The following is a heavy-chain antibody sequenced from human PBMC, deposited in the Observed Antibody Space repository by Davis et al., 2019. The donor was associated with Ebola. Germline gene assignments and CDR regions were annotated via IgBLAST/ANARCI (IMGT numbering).Heavy chain of an antibody. J-gene: IGHJ4*02. CDR3: AKEGGYCISDSCPRRVDS. Sequence: GESLKISCAASEFPFRSYVMSWVRQAPGKGLEWVSSLSASGGATYYADSVRGRFTISRDNSKNTLYLQMNSLRAEDTATYYCAKEGGYCISDSCPRRVDSWGQGTLVTVSS. CDR2: LSASGGAT. V-gene: IGHV3-23*01. D-gene: IGHD2-15*01. CDR1: EFPFRSYV.